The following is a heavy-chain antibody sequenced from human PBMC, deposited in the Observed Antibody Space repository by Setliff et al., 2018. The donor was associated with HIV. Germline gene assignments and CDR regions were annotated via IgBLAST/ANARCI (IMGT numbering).Heavy chain of an antibody. CDR3: ARGQWEGLHAYFFDV. Sequence: SETLSLTCLVSHYSISDSYYWGWVRQPPGRGLEWVGTVYYLGNTYHNPSLRSRLSLSIDRSHQSFSFQLTSVSAADTAMYYCARGQWEGLHAYFFDVWGHGMLVTVSS. J-gene: IGHJ4*01. CDR2: VYYLGNT. CDR1: HYSISDSYY. V-gene: IGHV4-38-2*01. D-gene: IGHD1-26*01.